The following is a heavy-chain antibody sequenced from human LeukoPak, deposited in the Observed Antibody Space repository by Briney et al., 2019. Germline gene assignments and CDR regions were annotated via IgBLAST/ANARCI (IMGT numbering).Heavy chain of an antibody. Sequence: SETLSLTCTVSGGSIGSGGYYWSWIRQHPGKGLEWIGYIYYSGSTYYNPSLKSRVTISVDTSKNQFSLKLSSVTAADTAVYYCARDSSSSGPAFDYWGQGTLVTVSS. J-gene: IGHJ4*02. CDR2: IYYSGST. D-gene: IGHD6-6*01. CDR3: ARDSSSSGPAFDY. V-gene: IGHV4-31*03. CDR1: GGSIGSGGYY.